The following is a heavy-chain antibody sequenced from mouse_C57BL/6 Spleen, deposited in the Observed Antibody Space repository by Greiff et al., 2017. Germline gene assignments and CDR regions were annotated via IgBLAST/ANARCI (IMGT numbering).Heavy chain of an antibody. J-gene: IGHJ4*01. CDR1: GYTFTSYW. D-gene: IGHD1-1*01. V-gene: IGHV1-69*01. Sequence: QVQLQQPGAELVMPGASVKLSCKASGYTFTSYWMHWVKQRPGQGLEWIGEIYPSDSYTNYNQKFKGKSTLTVDKSSSTAYMQLSSLTSVDSAVYDCARRHYYGSSLDDWGQGTSVTVSS. CDR3: ARRHYYGSSLDD. CDR2: IYPSDSYT.